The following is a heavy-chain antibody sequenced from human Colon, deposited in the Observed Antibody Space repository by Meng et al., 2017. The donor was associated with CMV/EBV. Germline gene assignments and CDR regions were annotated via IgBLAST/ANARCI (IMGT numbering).Heavy chain of an antibody. CDR2: IYPGDSDI. D-gene: IGHD6-19*01. CDR3: ARRSGQSLDS. Sequence: GESLKISCEGFGYTFSSYWIAWVRQMPGKGLEWMGIIYPGDSDIRYSPPFQGQVTISADKSLNTAYLQWGGLKAADTATYYCARRSGQSLDSWGQGTLVTVSS. J-gene: IGHJ4*02. V-gene: IGHV5-51*01. CDR1: GYTFSSYW.